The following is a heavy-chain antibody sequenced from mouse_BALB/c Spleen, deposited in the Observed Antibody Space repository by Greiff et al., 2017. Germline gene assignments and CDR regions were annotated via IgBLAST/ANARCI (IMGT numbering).Heavy chain of an antibody. J-gene: IGHJ3*01. CDR2: ISDGGSYT. Sequence: DVMLVESGGGLVKPGGSLKLSCAASGFTFSDYYMYWVRQTPEKRLEWVATISDGGSYTYYPDSVKGRFTISRDNAKNNLYLQMSSLKSEDTAVYYCARGRYGNSSAWFAYWGQGTLVTVSA. D-gene: IGHD2-10*02. V-gene: IGHV5-4*02. CDR1: GFTFSDYY. CDR3: ARGRYGNSSAWFAY.